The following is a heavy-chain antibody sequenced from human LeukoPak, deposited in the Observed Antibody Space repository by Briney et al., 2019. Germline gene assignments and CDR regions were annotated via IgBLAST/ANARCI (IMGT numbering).Heavy chain of an antibody. CDR2: IYTSGTT. D-gene: IGHD2-15*01. J-gene: IGHJ3*02. Sequence: SETLSLTCTVSGGSISTGAYFWTWIRQPPGKGLEWIGYIYTSGTTYYNPSLKSRLIMSMDTSKNQFSLRLTSVTDADTAIYYCARIRRDAGGRCDFALDILGQGTLVTVSS. V-gene: IGHV4-30-4*01. CDR1: GGSISTGAYF. CDR3: ARIRRDAGGRCDFALDI.